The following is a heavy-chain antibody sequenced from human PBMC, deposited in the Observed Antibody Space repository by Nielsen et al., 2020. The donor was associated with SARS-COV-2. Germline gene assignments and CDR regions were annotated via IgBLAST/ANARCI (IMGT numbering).Heavy chain of an antibody. CDR3: ASDSPYGSSWYLVHY. J-gene: IGHJ4*02. V-gene: IGHV3-30*04. CDR1: GFTFGSFA. Sequence: GESLKISCAASGFTFGSFAMHWVRQAPGKGLEWVAAISYDGNIGNYADSVKGRFTISRDNSKSTVYLEMNSLRGEDTAVYYCASDSPYGSSWYLVHYWGQGTLLTVSS. D-gene: IGHD6-13*01. CDR2: ISYDGNIG.